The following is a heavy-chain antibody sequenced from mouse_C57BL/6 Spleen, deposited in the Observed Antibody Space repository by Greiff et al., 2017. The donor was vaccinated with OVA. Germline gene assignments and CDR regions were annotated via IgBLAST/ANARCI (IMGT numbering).Heavy chain of an antibody. CDR1: GYTFTSYW. CDR3: ARVSLANGYFDV. J-gene: IGHJ1*03. D-gene: IGHD1-1*01. V-gene: IGHV1-50*01. CDR2: IDPSDSYT. Sequence: QVQLQQPGAELVKPGASVKLSCKASGYTFTSYWMPWVKQRPGQGLEWIGEIDPSDSYTNYTQKFKGKATLTVDTSSSTAYMQLSSLTSEDSAVYYCARVSLANGYFDVWGTGTTVTVSS.